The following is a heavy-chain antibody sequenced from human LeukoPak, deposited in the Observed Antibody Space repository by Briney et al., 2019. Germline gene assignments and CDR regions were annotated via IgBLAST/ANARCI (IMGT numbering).Heavy chain of an antibody. CDR1: GFTFSSYE. D-gene: IGHD1-26*01. CDR2: INSVGSAI. J-gene: IGHJ4*02. Sequence: GGSLRLSCAASGFTFSSYEMNWVRQAPGKGLEWVSYINSVGSAIYYADSVKGRFTISRDNAKNSLYLQMNSLRADDTAVYYCARGGSYVHYWGQGTLVTVSS. V-gene: IGHV3-48*03. CDR3: ARGGSYVHY.